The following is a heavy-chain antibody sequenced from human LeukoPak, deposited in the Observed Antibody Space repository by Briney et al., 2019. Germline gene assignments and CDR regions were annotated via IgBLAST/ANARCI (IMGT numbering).Heavy chain of an antibody. Sequence: TGGSLRLSCVVSGFTFSSYEMNWVRQAPGKGLEWVSYISGSSSIMYYAESVKGRFTISRDNAKNSLYLQMNSLRPEDTAIYYCARERDPPAIDIWGQGTMVTVSS. CDR2: ISGSSSIM. V-gene: IGHV3-48*03. CDR1: GFTFSSYE. CDR3: ARERDPPAIDI. J-gene: IGHJ3*02.